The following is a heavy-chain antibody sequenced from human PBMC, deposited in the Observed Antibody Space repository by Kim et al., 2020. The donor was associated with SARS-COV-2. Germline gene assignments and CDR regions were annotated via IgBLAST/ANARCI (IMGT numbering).Heavy chain of an antibody. J-gene: IGHJ5*02. CDR3: ASYRSGWLPRGWFDP. Sequence: SETLSLTCAVSGGSISSSNWWSWVRQPPGKGLEWIGEIYHSGSTNYNPSLKSRVTISVDKSKNQFSLKLSSVTAADTAVYYCASYRSGWLPRGWFDPWGQGTLVTVSS. V-gene: IGHV4-4*02. CDR1: GGSISSSNW. D-gene: IGHD6-19*01. CDR2: IYHSGST.